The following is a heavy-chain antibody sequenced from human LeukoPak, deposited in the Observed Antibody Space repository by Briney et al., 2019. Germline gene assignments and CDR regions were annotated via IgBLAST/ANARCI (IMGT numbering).Heavy chain of an antibody. CDR1: GFTFSSYA. CDR2: ISSNGGST. Sequence: GGSLRLSCSASGFTFSSYAMHWVRQAPGKGLEYVSAISSNGGSTYYADSVKGRFTISRDNSKNTLYLQVSSLRAEDTAVYYCVKRRGYSYDPTGYFQHWGQGTLVTVSS. V-gene: IGHV3-64D*06. J-gene: IGHJ1*01. CDR3: VKRRGYSYDPTGYFQH. D-gene: IGHD5-18*01.